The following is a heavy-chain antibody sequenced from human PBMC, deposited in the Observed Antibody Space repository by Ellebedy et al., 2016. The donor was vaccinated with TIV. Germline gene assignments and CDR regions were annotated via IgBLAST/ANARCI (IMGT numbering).Heavy chain of an antibody. V-gene: IGHV4-34*01. CDR2: INHSGST. J-gene: IGHJ6*02. D-gene: IGHD5-12*01. CDR3: ARAQIVATILYYYYYGMDV. CDR1: GGSFSGYY. Sequence: MPSETLSLTCAVYGGSFSGYYWSWIRQPPGKGLEWIGEINHSGSTNYNPSLKSRVTISVDTSKNQFSLKLSSVTAADTAVYYCARAQIVATILYYYYYGMDVWGQGTTVTVSS.